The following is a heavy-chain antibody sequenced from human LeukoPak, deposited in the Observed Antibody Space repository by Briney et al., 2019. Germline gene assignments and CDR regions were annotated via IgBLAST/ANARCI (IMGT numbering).Heavy chain of an antibody. CDR3: AKSVRGSTYYFDY. Sequence: GGSLRLSCAASGFTFSSYGMHWVRQAPGKGLEWVALISYDGSNKYYADSVKGRFTISRDNSKNTLYLQMNSLRAGDTAVYYCAKSVRGSTYYFDYWGQGTLVTVSS. CDR2: ISYDGSNK. CDR1: GFTFSSYG. D-gene: IGHD2-15*01. V-gene: IGHV3-30*18. J-gene: IGHJ4*02.